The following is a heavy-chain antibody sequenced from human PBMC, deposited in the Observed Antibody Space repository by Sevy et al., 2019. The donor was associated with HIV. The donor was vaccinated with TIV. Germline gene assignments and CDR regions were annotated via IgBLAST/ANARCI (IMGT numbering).Heavy chain of an antibody. Sequence: GGSLRLSCAASGFTFSSYEMNWVRQAPGKGLEWVSYISSSGITIYYADSVKGPFTISSDNTKNSLYLQMNSLGAEDKAVDYCAGDFTYYVDVSGSYRFSDYWGQGTLVTVSS. CDR2: ISSSGITI. V-gene: IGHV3-48*03. CDR1: GFTFSSYE. CDR3: AGDFTYYVDVSGSYRFSDY. D-gene: IGHD3-16*02. J-gene: IGHJ4*02.